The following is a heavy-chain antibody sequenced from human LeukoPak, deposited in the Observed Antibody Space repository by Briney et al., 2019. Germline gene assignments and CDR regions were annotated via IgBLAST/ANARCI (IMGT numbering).Heavy chain of an antibody. CDR2: IKSKTDGGTT. V-gene: IGHV3-15*01. CDR1: GFPFSNAW. CDR3: ATQPYNWGFDY. D-gene: IGHD7-27*01. J-gene: IGHJ4*02. Sequence: PGGSLRLSCAVSGFPFSNAWMTWVRQAPGKGLEWIGRIKSKTDGGTTDYAAPVKGRFTISRDDSKNTLYLQMNSLKTEDTAVYYCATQPYNWGFDYWGQGTLVTVSS.